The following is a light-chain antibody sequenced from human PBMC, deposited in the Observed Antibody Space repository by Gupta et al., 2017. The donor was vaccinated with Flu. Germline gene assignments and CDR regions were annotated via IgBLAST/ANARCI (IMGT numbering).Light chain of an antibody. CDR1: QSLLSRSNNKNY. CDR2: WAF. V-gene: IGKV4-1*01. CDR3: QPYVNSLWT. Sequence: DIVLTQSPASLAVSLGASTAINCKSSQSLLSRSNNKNYVAWYQQKPGQPPKLFISWAFTRESGVPDRFSGSGSGTDFTLTIGSLQAEDVAIYYCQPYVNSLWTFGQGTKVEI. J-gene: IGKJ1*01.